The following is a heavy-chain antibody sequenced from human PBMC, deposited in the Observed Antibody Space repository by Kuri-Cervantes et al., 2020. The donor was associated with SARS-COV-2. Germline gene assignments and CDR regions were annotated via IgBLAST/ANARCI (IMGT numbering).Heavy chain of an antibody. CDR3: AKDQGRFLGWSHIGDFDY. CDR2: INHSGTT. V-gene: IGHV4-34*01. D-gene: IGHD3-3*01. CDR1: GGSVSGYY. J-gene: IGHJ4*01. Sequence: SETLSLTCAVYGGSVSGYYWSWIRQPPGKGLEWIGEINHSGTTNYNMSLKSRVTISVDTSKNQSSLKLYSVTAADTAVYYCAKDQGRFLGWSHIGDFDYWGHGTLVTVSS.